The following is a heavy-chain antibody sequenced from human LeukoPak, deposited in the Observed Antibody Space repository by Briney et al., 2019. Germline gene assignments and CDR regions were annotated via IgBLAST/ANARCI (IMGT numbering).Heavy chain of an antibody. V-gene: IGHV3-30-3*01. Sequence: GGSLRLSCAASGFTFSTSSMHWVCQTPGKGLDWVALISSDGNNKYYANSVKGRFTISRDNSKNTLSLQMNSLRDDDTAVYYCTRDPRLREFESWGQGTLVTVSS. CDR3: TRDPRLREFES. CDR2: ISSDGNNK. J-gene: IGHJ1*01. CDR1: GFTFSTSS. D-gene: IGHD2-21*02.